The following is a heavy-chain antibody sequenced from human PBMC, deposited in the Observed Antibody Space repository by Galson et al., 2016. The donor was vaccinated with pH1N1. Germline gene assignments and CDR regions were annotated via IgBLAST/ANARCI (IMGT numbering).Heavy chain of an antibody. V-gene: IGHV1-8*03. D-gene: IGHD6-19*01. J-gene: IGHJ4*02. CDR2: MNPNTGGT. CDR1: GYTFNNYD. Sequence: SVKVSCKASGYTFNNYDINWVRQTPGQGLEWMGWMNPNTGGTDSALELLGRVTLTRNTSEGTAFMELSNLRSDDAAVYYCARGHPLGSISGWVWGQGSLVTVSS. CDR3: ARGHPLGSISGWV.